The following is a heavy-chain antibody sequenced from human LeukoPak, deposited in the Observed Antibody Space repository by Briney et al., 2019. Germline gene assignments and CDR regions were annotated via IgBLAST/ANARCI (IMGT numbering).Heavy chain of an antibody. Sequence: PGRSLRLSCAASGFIFSSYGMHWVRQAPGKGLEWVAVIWYDGSNKYYADSVKGRFTISRDNSKNTLYLQMNSLRAEDTAVYYCARELPPVVTYYFDYWGQGTLVTVSS. V-gene: IGHV3-33*01. D-gene: IGHD2-15*01. CDR2: IWYDGSNK. CDR1: GFIFSSYG. CDR3: ARELPPVVTYYFDY. J-gene: IGHJ4*02.